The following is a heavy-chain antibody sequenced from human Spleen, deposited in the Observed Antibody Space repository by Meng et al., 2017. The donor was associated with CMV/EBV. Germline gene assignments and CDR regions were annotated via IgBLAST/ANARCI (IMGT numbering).Heavy chain of an antibody. J-gene: IGHJ4*02. CDR2: ISSSSSFI. CDR3: AKDYGGWHLDY. CDR1: GFTFSVYS. D-gene: IGHD4-23*01. V-gene: IGHV3-21*01. Sequence: GESLKISCAASGFTFSVYSMNWVRQAPGKGLEWVASISSSSSFIYYADSVKGRFTISRDNSKNTLYLQMNSLRAEDTAVYYCAKDYGGWHLDYWGQGTLVTVSS.